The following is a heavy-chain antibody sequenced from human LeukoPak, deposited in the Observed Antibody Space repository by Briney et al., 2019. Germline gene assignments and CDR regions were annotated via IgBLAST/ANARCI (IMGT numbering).Heavy chain of an antibody. V-gene: IGHV4-39*07. CDR1: GGSISSSSYY. CDR2: IYYSGST. Sequence: SETLSLTCTVSGGSISSSSYYWGWIRQPPGKGLEWIGSIYYSGSTYYNPSLMSRVTISVDTSKNQFSLKLSSVTAADTAVYYCARSIPGYSSSWTFDYWGQGTLVTVSS. D-gene: IGHD6-13*01. J-gene: IGHJ4*02. CDR3: ARSIPGYSSSWTFDY.